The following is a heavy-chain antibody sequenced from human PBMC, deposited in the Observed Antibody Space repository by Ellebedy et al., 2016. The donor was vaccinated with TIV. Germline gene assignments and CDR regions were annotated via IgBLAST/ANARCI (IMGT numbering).Heavy chain of an antibody. V-gene: IGHV6-1*01. D-gene: IGHD2-2*01. CDR1: GDSVSTNEAT. Sequence: MPSETLSLTCAISGDSVSTNEATWHWIRQSPSRGLEWLGRTYYKSKWFHDYAVSVKSRITINADTSKNHFSLQLNSVTPADTAVYFCARERSSSDFDSWGQGTLVTVSS. CDR2: TYYKSKWFH. J-gene: IGHJ4*02. CDR3: ARERSSSDFDS.